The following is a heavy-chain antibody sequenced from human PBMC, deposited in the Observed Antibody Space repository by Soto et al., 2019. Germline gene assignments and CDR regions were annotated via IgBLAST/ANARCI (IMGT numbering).Heavy chain of an antibody. D-gene: IGHD7-27*01. V-gene: IGHV3-23*01. J-gene: IGHJ6*02. Sequence: EVQVLESGGGFVQPGGSRRLSCAASGFTLSDYAMTWVRQGPGKGLEWVSAISGSGDSTYYTDSEKGRFTISSENSKNTQYLEMNGLRAEDTAVYYCATDFLKDWGQDYYYGMDVWGQGTTVTVSS. CDR1: GFTLSDYA. CDR2: ISGSGDST. CDR3: ATDFLKDWGQDYYYGMDV.